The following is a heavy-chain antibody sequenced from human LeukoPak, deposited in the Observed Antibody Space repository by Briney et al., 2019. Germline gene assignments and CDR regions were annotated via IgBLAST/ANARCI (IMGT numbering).Heavy chain of an antibody. CDR1: GFTFSNYA. CDR3: ARQLGYCSDGSCYFDY. Sequence: PGGSLRLSCAATGFTFSNYAMCWVRQAPGRGLEWVSAISNNGGSTYDADSMKGRFTISRDNSKDTLHLQMNSLRAEDTAVYHCARQLGYCSDGSCYFDYWGQGTLVTVSS. D-gene: IGHD2-15*01. J-gene: IGHJ4*02. V-gene: IGHV3-23*01. CDR2: ISNNGGST.